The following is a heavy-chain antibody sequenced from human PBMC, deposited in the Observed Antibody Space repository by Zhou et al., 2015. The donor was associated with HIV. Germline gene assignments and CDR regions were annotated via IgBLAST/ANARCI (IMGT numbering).Heavy chain of an antibody. CDR3: ARERGGGTRPDWRYFDL. J-gene: IGHJ2*01. CDR1: GGTFSNYA. Sequence: QVQLLQSGAEVKKPGSSVKVSCKASGGTFSNYAISWVRQAPGQGLEWMGGITPILATTNYAQKFQGRVTITADRSTSTAYMELRSLRSEDTAVYYCARERGGGTRPDWRYFDLWGRGTLVIVSS. CDR2: ITPILATT. D-gene: IGHD3-16*01. V-gene: IGHV1-69*06.